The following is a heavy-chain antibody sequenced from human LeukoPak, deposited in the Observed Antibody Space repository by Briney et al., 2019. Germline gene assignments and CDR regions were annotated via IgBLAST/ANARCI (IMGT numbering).Heavy chain of an antibody. CDR2: ISPSGGST. J-gene: IGHJ6*03. CDR1: GYTFTSYY. V-gene: IGHV1-46*01. Sequence: VASVKVSCKASGYTFTSYYMHWVRPAPGQGLEWMGIISPSGGSTSYAQKFQGRVTMTRDTSTSTVYMELSSLRSEDTAVYYCARDGGEYYYYYYMDVWGKGTTVT. D-gene: IGHD2-21*01. CDR3: ARDGGEYYYYYYMDV.